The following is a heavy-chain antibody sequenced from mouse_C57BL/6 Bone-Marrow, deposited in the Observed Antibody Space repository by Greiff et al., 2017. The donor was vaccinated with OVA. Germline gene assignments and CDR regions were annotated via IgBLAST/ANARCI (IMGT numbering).Heavy chain of an antibody. CDR1: GYTFTGYW. CDR2: ILPGSGST. J-gene: IGHJ2*01. CDR3: AREGSTMVTPYYFDY. Sequence: VQLQQSGAELMKPGASVKLSCKATGYTFTGYWIEWVKQRPGHGLEWIGEILPGSGSTNYNQKFKDKATLTVDKSSSTAYMQLSSLTSEDSAVYYCAREGSTMVTPYYFDYWGQGTTLTVSS. V-gene: IGHV1-9*01. D-gene: IGHD2-2*01.